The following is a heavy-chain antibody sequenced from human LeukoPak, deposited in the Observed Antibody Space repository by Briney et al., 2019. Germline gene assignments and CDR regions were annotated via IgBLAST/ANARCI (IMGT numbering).Heavy chain of an antibody. CDR1: GYSFTSYW. V-gene: IGHV5-51*01. J-gene: IGHJ4*02. D-gene: IGHD5-18*01. CDR2: IYPGDSDT. Sequence: GESLKISCKGSGYSFTSYWIGWVRQMPGKGLEWMGIIYPGDSDTRYSPSFQGQVTISADKSISTAYLQWSSLKASDTAMYYCARHGEGGYSYSLPLYWGQGTLVTVSS. CDR3: ARHGEGGYSYSLPLY.